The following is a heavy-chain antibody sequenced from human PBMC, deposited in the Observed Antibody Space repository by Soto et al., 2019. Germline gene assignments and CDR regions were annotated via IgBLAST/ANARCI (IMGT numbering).Heavy chain of an antibody. CDR3: ARDGAPFVSEIQHGMDV. D-gene: IGHD2-15*01. J-gene: IGHJ6*04. V-gene: IGHV1-3*01. CDR2: INAGNGNT. CDR1: GYTFTRYA. Sequence: ASVKVSCKGSGYTFTRYAMHWVRQAPGQRLEWMGWINAGNGNTKYSQKSQGRVTITRDTSASTAYMELSSLRSEDTAVYYCARDGAPFVSEIQHGMDVWGKGTTVTVSS.